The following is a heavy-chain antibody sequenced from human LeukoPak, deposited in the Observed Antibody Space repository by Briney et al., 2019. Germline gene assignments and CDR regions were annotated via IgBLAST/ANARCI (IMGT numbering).Heavy chain of an antibody. J-gene: IGHJ4*02. D-gene: IGHD6-13*01. V-gene: IGHV3-23*01. CDR3: AREVYSSSWTVDY. Sequence: GGSLRLSCAASGFTFSSYAMSWVRQAPGKGLEWVSAISGSGGSTYYADSVKGRFTISRDNAKNSLYLQMNSLRAEDTAVYYCAREVYSSSWTVDYWGQGTLVTVSS. CDR1: GFTFSSYA. CDR2: ISGSGGST.